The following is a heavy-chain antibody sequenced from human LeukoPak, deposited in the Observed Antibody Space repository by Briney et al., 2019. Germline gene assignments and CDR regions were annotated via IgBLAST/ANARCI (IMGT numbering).Heavy chain of an antibody. Sequence: SQTLSLTCTVSGGSISSGGYYWSWIRQPPGKGLEWIGYIYYSGSTNYSPSLKSRVTISVDTSKNQFSLNLSSVTAADTAVYYCAREALTKYYFDYWGQGALVTVSS. D-gene: IGHD4-11*01. CDR2: IYYSGST. CDR3: AREALTKYYFDY. J-gene: IGHJ4*02. CDR1: GGSISSGGYY. V-gene: IGHV4-61*08.